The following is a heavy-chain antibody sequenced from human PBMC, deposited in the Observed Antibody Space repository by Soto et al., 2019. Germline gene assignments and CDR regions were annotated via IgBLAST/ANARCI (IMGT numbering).Heavy chain of an antibody. V-gene: IGHV1-58*01. CDR3: AADMYYYDSSGYPNPYFDY. Sequence: SVKVSCKASGFTFTSSAVQWVRQARGQRLEWIGWIVVGSGNTNYAQKFQERVTITRDMSTSTAYMELSSLRSEDTAVYYCAADMYYYDSSGYPNPYFDYWGQGTLVTVPQ. D-gene: IGHD3-22*01. J-gene: IGHJ4*02. CDR1: GFTFTSSA. CDR2: IVVGSGNT.